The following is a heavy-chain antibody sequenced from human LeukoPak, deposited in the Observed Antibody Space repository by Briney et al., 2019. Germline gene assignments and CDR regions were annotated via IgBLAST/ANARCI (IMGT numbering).Heavy chain of an antibody. J-gene: IGHJ4*02. CDR3: ARGHLAGDYGEGETNNPDKKYYFDY. V-gene: IGHV3-53*01. Sequence: PGGSLRLSCAASGFTVSSNYMSWVRQAPGKGLEWVSVIYSGGSTYYADSVKGRFTISRDNSKNTLYLQMNSLRAEDTAVYYCARGHLAGDYGEGETNNPDKKYYFDYWGQGTLVTVSS. CDR1: GFTVSSNY. D-gene: IGHD4-17*01. CDR2: IYSGGST.